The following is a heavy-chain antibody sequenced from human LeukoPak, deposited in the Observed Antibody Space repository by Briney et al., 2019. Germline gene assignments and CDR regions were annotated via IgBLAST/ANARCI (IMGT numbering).Heavy chain of an antibody. Sequence: SETVSLTCNVSGGSISSYYWSWIPQPPGKGLEWIGYIYYSGSTNYNPSLKSRVTISVDTSKNQFSLKLSSVTAADTAVYYCARARGYSYGYQTHFDYWGQGTLVTVSS. J-gene: IGHJ4*02. CDR2: IYYSGST. CDR3: ARARGYSYGYQTHFDY. D-gene: IGHD5-18*01. V-gene: IGHV4-59*08. CDR1: GGSISSYY.